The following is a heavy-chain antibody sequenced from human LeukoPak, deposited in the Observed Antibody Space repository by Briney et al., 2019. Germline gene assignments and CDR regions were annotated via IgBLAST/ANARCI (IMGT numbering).Heavy chain of an antibody. CDR1: GYTFTSYG. V-gene: IGHV1-2*02. Sequence: ASVKVSCKASGYTFTSYGISWLRQAPGQGLEWMGWIHPNSGGTNYAQNFQGRVTMTRDTSITTAYVELSRLTSDDTAVYYCASLAHFDGSTDYHDFWGQGTLVTVSS. CDR3: ASLAHFDGSTDYHDF. J-gene: IGHJ4*02. D-gene: IGHD3-16*01. CDR2: IHPNSGGT.